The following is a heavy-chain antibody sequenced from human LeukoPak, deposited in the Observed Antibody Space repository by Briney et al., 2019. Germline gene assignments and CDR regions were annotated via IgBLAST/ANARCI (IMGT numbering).Heavy chain of an antibody. CDR2: IIPIFGTA. J-gene: IGHJ4*02. Sequence: SARVSCKVSGGTFSSYAISWVRQAPGQGLEWMGGIIPIFGTANYAQKFQGRVTITADESTSTAYTELSSLRSEDTAVYYCARAPSGYYPTYFDYWGQGTLVTVSS. V-gene: IGHV1-69*13. CDR3: ARAPSGYYPTYFDY. CDR1: GGTFSSYA. D-gene: IGHD3-3*01.